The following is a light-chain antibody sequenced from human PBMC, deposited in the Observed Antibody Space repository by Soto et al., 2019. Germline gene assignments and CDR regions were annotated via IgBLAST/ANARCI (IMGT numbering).Light chain of an antibody. CDR2: GAS. CDR3: QQYNNWPPWT. Sequence: EIVMTQSPATLSVSPGERATLSCRASQSVSSNLAWYQQKPGQAPRLLIYGASTRATGIPARFSGSGSGTEFTPTISSLQSEDFPVYYCQQYNNWPPWTFGQGTKVEIK. J-gene: IGKJ1*01. CDR1: QSVSSN. V-gene: IGKV3-15*01.